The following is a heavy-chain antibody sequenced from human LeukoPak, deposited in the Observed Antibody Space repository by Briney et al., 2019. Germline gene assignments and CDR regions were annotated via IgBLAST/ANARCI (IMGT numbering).Heavy chain of an antibody. CDR3: AREDGSSWYYFDS. CDR2: IYYSGST. J-gene: IGHJ4*02. Sequence: SETLSLTCTVSGYSISSGYYWGWIRQPPGKGLEWIGYIYYSGSTNYNPSLKSRVTISVDTSKNQFSLKLSSVTAADTAVYYCAREDGSSWYYFDSWGQGTLVTVSS. V-gene: IGHV4-38-2*02. D-gene: IGHD6-13*01. CDR1: GYSISSGYY.